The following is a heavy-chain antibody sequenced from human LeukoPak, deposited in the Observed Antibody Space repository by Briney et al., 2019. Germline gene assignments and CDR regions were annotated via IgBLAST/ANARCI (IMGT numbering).Heavy chain of an antibody. J-gene: IGHJ4*02. D-gene: IGHD2-15*01. Sequence: GGSLRLSCAASGFTFSDYYMSWIRQAPGKGLEWVSYISGSSIYTHYADSVKGRFTISRDNAKNSLYLQVNSLRVEDTVVYYCASGGYQQPYGYWGQGTLVTVSS. CDR2: ISGSSIYT. CDR3: ASGGYQQPYGY. CDR1: GFTFSDYY. V-gene: IGHV3-11*03.